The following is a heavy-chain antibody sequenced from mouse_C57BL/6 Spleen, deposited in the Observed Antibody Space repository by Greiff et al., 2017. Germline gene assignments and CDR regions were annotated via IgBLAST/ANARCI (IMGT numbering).Heavy chain of an antibody. J-gene: IGHJ4*01. Sequence: EVKLVESGGGLVQPGGSMKLSCVASGFTFSNYWMNWVRQSPEKGLEWVAQIRLKSDNYATHYAESVKGRFTISRDDSKSSVYLQMNNLRAEDTGIYYCTSSYYGSSYAMDYWGQGTSVTVSS. CDR3: TSSYYGSSYAMDY. CDR2: IRLKSDNYAT. CDR1: GFTFSNYW. V-gene: IGHV6-3*01. D-gene: IGHD1-1*01.